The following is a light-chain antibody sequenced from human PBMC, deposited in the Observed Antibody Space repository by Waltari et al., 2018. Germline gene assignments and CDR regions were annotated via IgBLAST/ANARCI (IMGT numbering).Light chain of an antibody. CDR1: QSISNNY. V-gene: IGKV3-20*01. CDR3: QQYGNSPAYG. J-gene: IGKJ2*03. Sequence: EVMLTQSPDTLSLSPGERATLFCRASQSISNNYLAWYQQKPGQAPRLLIYGASSRATGIPDKFSASGSGTDFTLTISRLEPEDFAVYYCQQYGNSPAYGFGQGTKLEV. CDR2: GAS.